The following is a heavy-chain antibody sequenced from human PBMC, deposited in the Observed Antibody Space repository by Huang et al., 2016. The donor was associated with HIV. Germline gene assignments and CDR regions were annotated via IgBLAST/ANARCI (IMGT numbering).Heavy chain of an antibody. J-gene: IGHJ5*02. CDR1: GKSVSEVA. D-gene: IGHD3-3*01. CDR2: FDAMKGGT. Sequence: QVQLVQFGAEVKKPGASVKVSCKVSGKSVSEVAMHWVRQAPGKGLEGSGGFDAMKGGTVYPENGHGRVSMTEDTSTDTAYMELSGLRSDDTAVYYCVTSRKTISGGRVGWFDPWGQGTLVTVSS. V-gene: IGHV1-24*01. CDR3: VTSRKTISGGRVGWFDP.